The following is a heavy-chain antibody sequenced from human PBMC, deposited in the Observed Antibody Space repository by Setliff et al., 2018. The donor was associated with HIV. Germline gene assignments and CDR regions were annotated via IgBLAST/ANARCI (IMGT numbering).Heavy chain of an antibody. V-gene: IGHV4-39*07. J-gene: IGHJ3*01. CDR2: INHSGST. D-gene: IGHD3-3*02. CDR1: GDSISSGSYY. Sequence: SETLSLTCSVSGDSISSGSYYWGWLRQPPGKGLEWIGEINHSGSTNYNPSLKSRVTISVDTSKNQFSLKLSSVTAADTAVYYCARGRALGVWGQGTMVTVSS. CDR3: ARGRALGV.